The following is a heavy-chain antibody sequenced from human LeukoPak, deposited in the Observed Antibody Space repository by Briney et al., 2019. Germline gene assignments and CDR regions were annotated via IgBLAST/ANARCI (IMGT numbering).Heavy chain of an antibody. CDR3: ARHVPQYYDILTGYFPNWFDP. D-gene: IGHD3-9*01. J-gene: IGHJ5*02. Sequence: SETLSLTCAVYGGSFSGYYWSWIRQPPGKGLEWIGEINHSGSTNYNPSLKSRVTISVDTSKNQFSLKLSSVTAADTAVYYCARHVPQYYDILTGYFPNWFDPWGQGTLVTVSS. CDR1: GGSFSGYY. V-gene: IGHV4-34*01. CDR2: INHSGST.